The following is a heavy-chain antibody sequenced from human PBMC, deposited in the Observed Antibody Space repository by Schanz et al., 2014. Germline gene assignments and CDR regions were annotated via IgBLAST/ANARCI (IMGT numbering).Heavy chain of an antibody. V-gene: IGHV3-48*01. CDR1: GFPFTNYA. CDR2: STYNGGTI. Sequence: DVQLLESGGGLVQPGGSLRLSCAASGFPFTNYAMSWVRQAPGKGLEWITYSTYNGGTIYYAGSVKGRFTISRDNAKNSLYLKMNSLGAEDAAVYYCVRDRFFAFDDWGQGTLVIVSS. CDR3: VRDRFFAFDD. D-gene: IGHD3-3*01. J-gene: IGHJ4*02.